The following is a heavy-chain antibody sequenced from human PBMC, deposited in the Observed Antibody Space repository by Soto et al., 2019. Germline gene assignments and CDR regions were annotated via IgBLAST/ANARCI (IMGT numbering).Heavy chain of an antibody. V-gene: IGHV4-34*01. J-gene: IGHJ5*02. CDR3: ARVGRRYSSSDNWFEL. CDR2: INHSGGN. D-gene: IGHD6-6*01. CDR1: GVCFSGYY. Sequence: NPSETLSLTCAVSGVCFSGYYWSWIRQPPGKGLEWIGEINHSGGNNYNPSLKSRVTISVDTSKNQFYLKLSSVTAADTAVYYCARVGRRYSSSDNWFELWGEGSLVTVSS.